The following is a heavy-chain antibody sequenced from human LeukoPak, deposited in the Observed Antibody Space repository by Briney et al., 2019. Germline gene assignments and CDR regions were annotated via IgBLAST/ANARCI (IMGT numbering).Heavy chain of an antibody. J-gene: IGHJ5*02. D-gene: IGHD3-3*01. CDR1: GGSISNYY. CDR3: ARHLGRDFWSGSPHWFDP. V-gene: IGHV4-59*01. Sequence: PSETLSLTCTVSGGSISNYYWSWIRQPPGKGLEWIGYISYSGSTNYNPSLRSRVTISVDTSKNQFSLKLSSVTAADTAVYYCARHLGRDFWSGSPHWFDPWGQGTLVTVSS. CDR2: ISYSGST.